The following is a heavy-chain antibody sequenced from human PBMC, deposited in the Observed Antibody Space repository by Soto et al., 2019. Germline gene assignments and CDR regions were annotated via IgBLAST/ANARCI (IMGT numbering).Heavy chain of an antibody. J-gene: IGHJ4*02. CDR1: GGSVNTGSYY. CDR2: IYYNGRT. D-gene: IGHD3-22*01. CDR3: APGVAFCSGYFPPYYFDF. V-gene: IGHV4-61*01. Sequence: SETLSLTCTVSGGSVNTGSYYWSWIRRPPGKGLEWIGYIYYNGRTNYNPSLESRVTLSADTSKDQFSLRLSSVTAADTAVYYCAPGVAFCSGYFPPYYFDFWGQGSLVTVSS.